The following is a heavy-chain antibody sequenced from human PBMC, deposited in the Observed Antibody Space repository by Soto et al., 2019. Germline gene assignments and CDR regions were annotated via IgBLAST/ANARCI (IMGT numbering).Heavy chain of an antibody. CDR2: INHSGST. Sequence: PSETLSLTCAVYGGSFSGYYWSWIRQPPGKGLEWIGEINHSGSTNYNPSLKSRVTISVDTSKNQFSLKLSSVTAADTAVYYCARSGPFYGSGSFPSHFDYWGQGTLVTVSS. D-gene: IGHD3-10*01. CDR3: ARSGPFYGSGSFPSHFDY. V-gene: IGHV4-34*01. CDR1: GGSFSGYY. J-gene: IGHJ4*02.